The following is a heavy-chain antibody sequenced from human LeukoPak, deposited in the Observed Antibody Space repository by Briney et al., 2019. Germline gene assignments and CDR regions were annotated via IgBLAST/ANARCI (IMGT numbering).Heavy chain of an antibody. CDR1: GGSISSYY. CDR2: IYTSGST. Sequence: PSETLSLTCTVSGGSISSYYWSWIRQPAGEGLEWIGRIYTSGSTNYNPSLKSRVTMSVDTSKNQFSLKLSSVTAADTAVYYCARDVTTVTTPWFDPWGQGTLVTVSS. J-gene: IGHJ5*02. D-gene: IGHD4-17*01. CDR3: ARDVTTVTTPWFDP. V-gene: IGHV4-4*07.